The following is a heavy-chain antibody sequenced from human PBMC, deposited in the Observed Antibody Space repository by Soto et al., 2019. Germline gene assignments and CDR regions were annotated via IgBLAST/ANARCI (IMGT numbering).Heavy chain of an antibody. CDR2: IYSGGRN. J-gene: IGHJ4*02. Sequence: SETLSVTCTFSVGSIGIFYWSWIRQPAGKGLEWIGRIYSGGRNNYNPSLKSRVTMSVDTSKNQFSLRLSSVTAADTAMYYCATGSSRWDYWGQGTMVTVSS. CDR1: VGSIGIFY. V-gene: IGHV4-4*07. D-gene: IGHD6-13*01. CDR3: ATGSSRWDY.